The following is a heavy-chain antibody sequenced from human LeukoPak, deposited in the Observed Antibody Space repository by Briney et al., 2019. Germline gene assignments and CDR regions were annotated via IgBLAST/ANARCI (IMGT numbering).Heavy chain of an antibody. D-gene: IGHD3-16*01. CDR2: IIPILGIA. CDR1: GGTFSSYA. Sequence: ASVKVSCKASGGTFSSYAISWVRQAPGQGLEWMGGIIPILGIANYAQKFQGRVTITADKSTSTAYMELSSLRSEDTAVYYCARNDHNLAFDIWGQGTMVTVSS. J-gene: IGHJ3*02. V-gene: IGHV1-69*10. CDR3: ARNDHNLAFDI.